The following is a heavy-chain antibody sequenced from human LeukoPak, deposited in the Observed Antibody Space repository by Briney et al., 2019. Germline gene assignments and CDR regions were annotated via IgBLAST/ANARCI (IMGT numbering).Heavy chain of an antibody. CDR2: ISSRGSDT. Sequence: GGSLRLSCAASGFPFSDYHMTWIRQAPGKGLEWIAYISSRGSDTYYADSVKGRFTISRDNAKNSVYLQINSLRAEDKAVYCCASGEGSGSDYWGQGTLVTVSS. CDR1: GFPFSDYH. J-gene: IGHJ4*02. CDR3: ASGEGSGSDY. V-gene: IGHV3-11*04. D-gene: IGHD3-10*01.